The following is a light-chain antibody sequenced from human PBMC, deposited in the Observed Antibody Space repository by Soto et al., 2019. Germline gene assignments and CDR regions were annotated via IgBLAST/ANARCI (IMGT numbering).Light chain of an antibody. CDR3: LSFDSSLSVV. CDR2: GNT. V-gene: IGLV1-40*01. Sequence: QSVLTQPPSVSGAPVQRVTISCTGSRSNIGAGYDVHWYQQLPGRAHKLLIYGNTNRPTGVPDRFSGSKSGTSASLAITGLQAEEEADYDCLSFDSSLSVVFGGGTKLTVL. J-gene: IGLJ2*01. CDR1: RSNIGAGYD.